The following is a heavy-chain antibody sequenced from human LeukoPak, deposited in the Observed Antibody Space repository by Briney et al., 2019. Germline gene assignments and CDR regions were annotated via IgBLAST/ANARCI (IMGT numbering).Heavy chain of an antibody. Sequence: SETLSLTCTVSGGSISSSSYYWGWIRQPPGKGLGWIGSIYYSGSTYYNPSLKSRVTISVDTSKNQFSLKLSSVTAADTAVYYCARRGSSGYYYEDAFDIWGQGTMVTVSS. CDR1: GGSISSSSYY. J-gene: IGHJ3*02. CDR2: IYYSGST. V-gene: IGHV4-39*01. D-gene: IGHD3-22*01. CDR3: ARRGSSGYYYEDAFDI.